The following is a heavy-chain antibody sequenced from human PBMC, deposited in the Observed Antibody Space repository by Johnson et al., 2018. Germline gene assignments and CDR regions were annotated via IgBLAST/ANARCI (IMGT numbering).Heavy chain of an antibody. V-gene: IGHV4-59*01. CDR3: ARESFSATPPGNDGFDI. CDR1: GVSLSLYQ. CDR2: IYESGRT. D-gene: IGHD1-14*01. J-gene: IGHJ3*02. Sequence: QVQLQESGPGLVKHSETLSLIFTVSGVSLSLYQWDWIRQHPGKGLEWTGVIYESGRTRYNPSLNSRVTMSKVASKNQFSLRLDSVTAADTAVYDWARESFSATPPGNDGFDIWGQGTRVMVST.